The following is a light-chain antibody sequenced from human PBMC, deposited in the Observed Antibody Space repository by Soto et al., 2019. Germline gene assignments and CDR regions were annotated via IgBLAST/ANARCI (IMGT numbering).Light chain of an antibody. V-gene: IGKV3-15*01. CDR3: QQYDKWPLT. CDR2: GAS. J-gene: IGKJ4*01. CDR1: QSVSSK. Sequence: EIVMTQSPAPLSVSPGERATLSCRTSQSVSSKLAWYQQKVGQAPRLLIYGASTRATGIPARFSGSGSGTEFTLTISSLQSEDFEVYYCQQYDKWPLTFGGGAKVEIK.